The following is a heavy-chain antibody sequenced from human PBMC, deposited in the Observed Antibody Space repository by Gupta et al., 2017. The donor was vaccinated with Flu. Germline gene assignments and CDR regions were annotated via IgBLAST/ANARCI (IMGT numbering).Heavy chain of an antibody. J-gene: IGHJ6*02. Sequence: QVELVESGGGLVKPGGSLRLSCAASGFTFSDYHMSWIRPAPGKGLEWVSYISGISSTTYYADSVKGRFTISRDNAKNSLYLQMNSLRAEDTAVYYCARGAYYYGSGYGMDVWGQGTTVTVSS. V-gene: IGHV3-11*01. CDR3: ARGAYYYGSGYGMDV. D-gene: IGHD3-10*01. CDR2: ISGISSTT. CDR1: GFTFSDYH.